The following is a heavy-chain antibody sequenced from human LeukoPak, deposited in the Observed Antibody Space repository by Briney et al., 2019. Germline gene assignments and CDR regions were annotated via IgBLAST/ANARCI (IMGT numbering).Heavy chain of an antibody. CDR2: ISSSGSTI. D-gene: IGHD3-16*01. J-gene: IGHJ4*02. Sequence: GGSLRLSCVASGFTFSGYSMNWVRQAPGKGLEWVSYISSSGSTIYYADSVKGRFTISRDNSKNTVSLQMESLRAEDTALYYCAKDYAVGSIDYWGQGTLVTVSS. CDR3: AKDYAVGSIDY. V-gene: IGHV3-48*01. CDR1: GFTFSGYS.